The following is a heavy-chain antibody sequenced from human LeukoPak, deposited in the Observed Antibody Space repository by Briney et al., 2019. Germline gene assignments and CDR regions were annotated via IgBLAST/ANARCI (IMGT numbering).Heavy chain of an antibody. CDR3: ARPVSYSGSVRSNWFDP. D-gene: IGHD1-26*01. CDR2: IIPILGIA. V-gene: IGHV1-69*04. CDR1: GGTFSSYA. Sequence: SVKVSCKASGGTFSSYAISWVRQAPGQGLEWMGRIIPILGIANYAQKFQGRVTITADKSTSTAYMGLSSLRSEDTAVYYCARPVSYSGSVRSNWFDPWGQGTLVTVSS. J-gene: IGHJ5*02.